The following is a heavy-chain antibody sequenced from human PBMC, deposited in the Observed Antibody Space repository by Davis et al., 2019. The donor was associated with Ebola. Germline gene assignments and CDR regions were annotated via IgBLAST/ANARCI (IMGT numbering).Heavy chain of an antibody. CDR2: IWYDGSNK. J-gene: IGHJ6*02. Sequence: GGSLRLSCAASGFTFSGSAMHWVRQAPGKGLEWVAVIWYDGSNKYYADSVKGRFTISRDNSKNTLYLQMNSLRAEDTAVYYCARGLRSKYSSSWYFTYYYYGMDVWGQGTTVTVSS. V-gene: IGHV3-33*08. D-gene: IGHD6-13*01. CDR1: GFTFSGSA. CDR3: ARGLRSKYSSSWYFTYYYYGMDV.